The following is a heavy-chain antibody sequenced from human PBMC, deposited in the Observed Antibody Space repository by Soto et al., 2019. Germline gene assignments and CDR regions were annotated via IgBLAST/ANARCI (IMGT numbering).Heavy chain of an antibody. J-gene: IGHJ6*02. Sequence: GGSLRLSCAASGFTFDDYAMHWVRQAPGKGLEWVSGISWNSGSIGYADSVKGRFTISRDNAKNSLYLQMNSLRAEDTALYYCANSVAQRNYYYYGMDVWGQGTTVTVSS. CDR3: ANSVAQRNYYYYGMDV. CDR1: GFTFDDYA. CDR2: ISWNSGSI. D-gene: IGHD6-19*01. V-gene: IGHV3-9*01.